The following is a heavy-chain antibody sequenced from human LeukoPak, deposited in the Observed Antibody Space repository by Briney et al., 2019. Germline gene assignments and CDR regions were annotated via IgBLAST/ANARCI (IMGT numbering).Heavy chain of an antibody. D-gene: IGHD2-2*01. CDR1: GFTVSSDY. Sequence: GGSLRLSCAASGFTVSSDYMSWVRQAPGKGLEWVSVIYSGGSTYYADSVKGRFTISRDNSKNTLYLQMNSLRAEDTAVYCCATSDIVVVPAAPSYWGQGTLVTVSS. CDR3: ATSDIVVVPAAPSY. V-gene: IGHV3-53*05. CDR2: IYSGGST. J-gene: IGHJ4*02.